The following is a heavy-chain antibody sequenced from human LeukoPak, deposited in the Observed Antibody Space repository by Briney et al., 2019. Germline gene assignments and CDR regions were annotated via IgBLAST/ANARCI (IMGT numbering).Heavy chain of an antibody. Sequence: GASVKVSCKASGYTFTGYYMHWVRQAPGQGLEWMGWINPNSGGTNYAQKFQGRVTMTRDTSISTAYMELSSLRSEDTAVYYCARSMVRGVILPDAFDIWGQGTMVTVSS. D-gene: IGHD3-10*01. CDR1: GYTFTGYY. CDR2: INPNSGGT. CDR3: ARSMVRGVILPDAFDI. V-gene: IGHV1-2*02. J-gene: IGHJ3*02.